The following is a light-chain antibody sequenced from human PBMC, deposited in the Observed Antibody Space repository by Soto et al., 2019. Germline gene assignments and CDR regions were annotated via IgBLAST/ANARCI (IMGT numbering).Light chain of an antibody. CDR2: KAT. Sequence: DIQMTQSPSTLSASVGDRVTVTCRASQSISSWLAWYQQKAGKAPKLLIYKATALESGVPPRFSGSGSGTEVPLTICSLEPADVATYYCQHYNAYPRTFGEGTKVEIK. CDR3: QHYNAYPRT. CDR1: QSISSW. V-gene: IGKV1-5*03. J-gene: IGKJ1*01.